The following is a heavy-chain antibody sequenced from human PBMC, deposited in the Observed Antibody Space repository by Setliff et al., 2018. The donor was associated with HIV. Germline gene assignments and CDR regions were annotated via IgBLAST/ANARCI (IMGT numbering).Heavy chain of an antibody. D-gene: IGHD6-19*01. V-gene: IGHV3-48*01. J-gene: IGHJ6*02. CDR3: ARLGSGWSDSYYYAMDI. CDR2: IGGSSSTI. Sequence: GGSLRLSCAASGFTFRTYSMNWVRQAPGQGLEWVSYIGGSSSTIYYADSVKGRFTISRDNAKNSLHLQMDSLRADDTAMYFCARLGSGWSDSYYYAMDIWGQGTTVTVSS. CDR1: GFTFRTYS.